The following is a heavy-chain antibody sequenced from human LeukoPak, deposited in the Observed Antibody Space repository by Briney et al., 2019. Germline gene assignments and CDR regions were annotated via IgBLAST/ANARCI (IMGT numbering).Heavy chain of an antibody. Sequence: ASVNVSCKASGYTFTSYAMNWVRQAPGQGLEWMGWINTNTGNPTYAQGFTGRFVFSLDTSVSTAYLQISSLKAEDTAVYYCASQKVLGAFDIWGQGTMVTVSS. CDR1: GYTFTSYA. D-gene: IGHD3-16*01. V-gene: IGHV7-4-1*02. CDR3: ASQKVLGAFDI. CDR2: INTNTGNP. J-gene: IGHJ3*02.